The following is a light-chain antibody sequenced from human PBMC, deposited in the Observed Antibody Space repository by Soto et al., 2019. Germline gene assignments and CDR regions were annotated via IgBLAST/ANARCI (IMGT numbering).Light chain of an antibody. V-gene: IGKV1-33*01. Sequence: DIQMTQSPSSLSASVGDTVTMTCQASQDITNYLNWYQQRPGKAPRLLIFDASNSETGVPSRFSGSGSGTNFTFTISSLLPQDIATYYCQQYDSLPFSFGPGTKVDIK. J-gene: IGKJ3*01. CDR3: QQYDSLPFS. CDR2: DAS. CDR1: QDITNY.